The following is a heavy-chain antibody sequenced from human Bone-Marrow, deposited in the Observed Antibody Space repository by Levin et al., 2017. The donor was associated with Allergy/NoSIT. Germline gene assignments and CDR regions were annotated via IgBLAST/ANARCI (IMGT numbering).Heavy chain of an antibody. CDR1: GFTVSSNY. D-gene: IGHD4-11*01. CDR3: ARDSDSSPY. Sequence: SCAASGFTVSSNYMSWVRQAPGKGLEWVSVLTSDGTTYYAASVKGRFTTSRDNSKNTLYLQMNSLRAEDTAVYYCARDSDSSPYWGQGTLVTVSS. J-gene: IGHJ4*02. V-gene: IGHV3-53*01. CDR2: LTSDGTT.